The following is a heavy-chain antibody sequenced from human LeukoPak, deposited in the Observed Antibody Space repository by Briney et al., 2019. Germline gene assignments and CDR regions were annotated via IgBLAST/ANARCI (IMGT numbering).Heavy chain of an antibody. CDR3: ARDKVGATRPFDY. Sequence: SGGSLRLSCAASGFTFGSYSMNWVRQAPGKGLEWVSYISSSGSTIYYADSVKGRFTISRDNAKNSLYLQMNSLRAEDTAVYYCARDKVGATRPFDYWGQGTLVTVSS. CDR1: GFTFGSYS. D-gene: IGHD1-26*01. CDR2: ISSSGSTI. J-gene: IGHJ4*02. V-gene: IGHV3-48*04.